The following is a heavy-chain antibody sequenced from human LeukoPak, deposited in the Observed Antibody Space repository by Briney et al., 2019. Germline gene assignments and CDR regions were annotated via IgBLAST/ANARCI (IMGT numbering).Heavy chain of an antibody. Sequence: GSSVKVSCKASGGTFSSYAISWVRQATGQGLEWMGWKNPNSGNTGYAQKFQGRVTITRNTSISTAYMELSGLRSEDTAVYYCARTDYYYYMDVWGKGTTVTVFS. V-gene: IGHV1-8*03. CDR3: ARTDYYYYMDV. J-gene: IGHJ6*03. CDR1: GGTFSSYA. CDR2: KNPNSGNT.